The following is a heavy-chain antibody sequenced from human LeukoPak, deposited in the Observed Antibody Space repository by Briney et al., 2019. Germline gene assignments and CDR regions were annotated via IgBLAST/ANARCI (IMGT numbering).Heavy chain of an antibody. D-gene: IGHD3-10*01. CDR1: GFTFDDYA. V-gene: IGHV3-9*01. Sequence: PGGSLRLSCAASGFTFDDYAMHWVRQAPGKGLEWVSGISWNSGSIGYADSVKGRFTISRDNAKNSLYLQMNSLRAEDTALYYCAKDPGSGSTDYWGQGTLVTVSS. CDR2: ISWNSGSI. J-gene: IGHJ4*02. CDR3: AKDPGSGSTDY.